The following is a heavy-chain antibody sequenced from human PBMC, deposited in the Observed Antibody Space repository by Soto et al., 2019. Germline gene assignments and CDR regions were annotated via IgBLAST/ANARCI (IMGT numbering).Heavy chain of an antibody. D-gene: IGHD6-19*01. CDR2: ISSSSSYT. CDR3: VRDRSSGWYRAFDY. J-gene: IGHJ4*02. Sequence: GGSLRLSCAASGFTFSDYYMSWIRQAPGKGLEWVSYISSSSSYTNYADSVKGRFTISRDNAKNSLYLQMNSLRAEDTAVYYCVRDRSSGWYRAFDYWGQGTLVTVSS. V-gene: IGHV3-11*06. CDR1: GFTFSDYY.